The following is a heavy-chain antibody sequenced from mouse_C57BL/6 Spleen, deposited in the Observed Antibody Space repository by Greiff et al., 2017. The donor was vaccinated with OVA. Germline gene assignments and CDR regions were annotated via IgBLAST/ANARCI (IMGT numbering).Heavy chain of an antibody. CDR3: TRESLDYDGYSTDLAY. V-gene: IGHV1-5*01. D-gene: IGHD2-3*01. Sequence: EVQLQQSGTVLARPGASVKLSCKTSGYTFTSYWMYWVKQRPGTGLEWIGAIYPGNSDPSYNQKFKGKVQLTAVTTASTNYMELSSLTTEDSTVYYSTRESLDYDGYSTDLAYWGQGTLVTVSA. J-gene: IGHJ3*01. CDR1: GYTFTSYW. CDR2: IYPGNSDP.